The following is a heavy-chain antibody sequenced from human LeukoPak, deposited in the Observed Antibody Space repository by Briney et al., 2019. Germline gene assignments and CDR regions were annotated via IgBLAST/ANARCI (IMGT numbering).Heavy chain of an antibody. Sequence: ASVKVSCKTSGYTFTNYGISWVRQAPGHGLEWMGCITTHNGKTNYAETLQGRVTVTTDAFTNTAYMDLRSLRSDDTDVDFCVREGSTIYDFDHWGQGTLVTVSS. CDR1: GYTFTNYG. CDR3: VREGSTIYDFDH. J-gene: IGHJ4*02. V-gene: IGHV1-18*01. CDR2: ITTHNGKT. D-gene: IGHD3-3*01.